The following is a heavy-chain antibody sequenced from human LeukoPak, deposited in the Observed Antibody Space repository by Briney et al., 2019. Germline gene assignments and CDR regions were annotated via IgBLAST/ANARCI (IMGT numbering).Heavy chain of an antibody. CDR2: MNPNSGDT. J-gene: IGHJ3*02. CDR1: GYTFTSYD. Sequence: ASVKVSCKASGYTFTSYDINWVRQATGQGLEWMGWMNPNSGDTGYPQKFQGRVTMTRDTSITTAYMELSSLRSDDTAVYYCARLTYYDFWSGYNYAFDIWGQGTMVTVSS. D-gene: IGHD3-3*01. CDR3: ARLTYYDFWSGYNYAFDI. V-gene: IGHV1-8*01.